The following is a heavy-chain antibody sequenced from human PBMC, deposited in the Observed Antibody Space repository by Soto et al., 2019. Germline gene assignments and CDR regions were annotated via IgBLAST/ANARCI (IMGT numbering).Heavy chain of an antibody. Sequence: QVQLVQSGAEVKKPGASVKVSCKASGDTFTDYYIHWVRQAPGQGLEWMGTVNPSGGHTTYAQHFMGRKTRTSDTSTSTLYMELTSLTSEDTAVYYCARGGHVVVVTAALDYWGQGTLVTVSS. V-gene: IGHV1-46*01. J-gene: IGHJ4*02. D-gene: IGHD2-21*02. CDR2: VNPSGGHT. CDR3: ARGGHVVVVTAALDY. CDR1: GDTFTDYY.